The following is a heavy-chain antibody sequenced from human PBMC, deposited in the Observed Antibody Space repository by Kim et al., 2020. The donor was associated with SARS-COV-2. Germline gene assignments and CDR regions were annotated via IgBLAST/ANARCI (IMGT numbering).Heavy chain of an antibody. V-gene: IGHV3-30*04. Sequence: GGSLRLSCAASGFTFSNYAMHWVRQAPGKGLEWVSIISYDGSTLYADYVKRRVTISRDDSKNTLYLQMNILKPEDTAVFYCARETGDYSSSFFDYWGQGTLLTVSA. J-gene: IGHJ4*02. CDR1: GFTFSNYA. CDR2: ISYDGST. D-gene: IGHD6-6*01. CDR3: ARETGDYSSSFFDY.